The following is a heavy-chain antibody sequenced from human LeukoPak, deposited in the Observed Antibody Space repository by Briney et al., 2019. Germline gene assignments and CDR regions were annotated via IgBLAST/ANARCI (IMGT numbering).Heavy chain of an antibody. CDR2: IIPILGTA. J-gene: IGHJ4*02. D-gene: IGHD5-18*01. CDR3: ARLKGLYSYGHFDY. Sequence: GASVKVSCKASGGTFSSYAISWVRQAPGQGLEWMGRIIPILGTANYAQKFQGRVTITADKSTSTAYMELSSLRSEDTAVYYCARLKGLYSYGHFDYWGQGTLVTVSS. V-gene: IGHV1-69*04. CDR1: GGTFSSYA.